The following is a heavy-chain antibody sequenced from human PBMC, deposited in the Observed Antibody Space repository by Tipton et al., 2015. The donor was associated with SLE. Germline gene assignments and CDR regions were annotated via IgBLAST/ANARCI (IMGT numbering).Heavy chain of an antibody. CDR3: ARLSADSWEPALYFDY. J-gene: IGHJ4*02. V-gene: IGHV4-61*02. Sequence: LTCTVSGGSISSGGYYWSWIRQPAGKGLEWIGRIYTSGSTNYNPSLKTRVTMSLDTSKNQFSLTLSSVTAADTAVYYCARLSADSWEPALYFDYWGQGALVTVSS. D-gene: IGHD1-26*01. CDR1: GGSISSGGYY. CDR2: IYTSGST.